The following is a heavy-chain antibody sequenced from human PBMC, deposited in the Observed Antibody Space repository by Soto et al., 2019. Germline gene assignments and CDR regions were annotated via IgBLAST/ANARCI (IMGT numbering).Heavy chain of an antibody. CDR2: IIPIFGTA. Sequence: QVQLVQSGAEVKKPGSSVKVSCKASGGTFSSYAISWVRQAPGQGLEWMGGIIPIFGTANYAQKFQGRVTITADESTSTAYMELSSLRSEDTAVYYGARPTLYYDFWSGYDTGTLYYFDYWGQGTLVTVSS. CDR1: GGTFSSYA. V-gene: IGHV1-69*01. CDR3: ARPTLYYDFWSGYDTGTLYYFDY. D-gene: IGHD3-3*01. J-gene: IGHJ4*02.